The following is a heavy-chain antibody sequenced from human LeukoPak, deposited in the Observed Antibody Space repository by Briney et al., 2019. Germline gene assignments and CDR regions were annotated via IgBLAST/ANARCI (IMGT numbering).Heavy chain of an antibody. CDR3: TRTGSTGGY. CDR1: GGSVRGGNYN. D-gene: IGHD1-7*01. Sequence: PSETLSLTCTVSGGSVRGGNYNCSRNPQSPGKELEWIGYIHYSGSTVYNPSLKSRVTMSIDTSKNQFSLNLSSATAADTAVYYCTRTGSTGGYWGQGTLVTVSS. J-gene: IGHJ4*02. V-gene: IGHV4-61*01. CDR2: IHYSGST.